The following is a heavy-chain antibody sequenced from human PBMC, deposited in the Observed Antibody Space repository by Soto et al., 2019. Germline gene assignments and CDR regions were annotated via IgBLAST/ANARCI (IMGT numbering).Heavy chain of an antibody. Sequence: VQLVQSGAEVKQPGASVKVSCKASGYTFTSYGISWVRQAPGQGLEWMGWISAYNGNTNYAQKLQGRVTMTTDTSTSTAYMELRSLRSDDTAVYYCARSGEGVVIIEYYYYYYMDVWGKGTTVTVSS. V-gene: IGHV1-18*01. CDR2: ISAYNGNT. D-gene: IGHD3-3*01. J-gene: IGHJ6*03. CDR1: GYTFTSYG. CDR3: ARSGEGVVIIEYYYYYYMDV.